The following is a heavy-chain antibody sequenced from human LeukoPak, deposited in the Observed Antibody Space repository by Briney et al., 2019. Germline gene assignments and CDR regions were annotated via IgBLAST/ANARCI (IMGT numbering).Heavy chain of an antibody. CDR1: GYTFTGYY. J-gene: IGHJ4*02. D-gene: IGHD3-3*01. V-gene: IGHV1-2*02. Sequence: ASVKVSCKASGYTFTGYYMHWVRQAPGQGLEWMGWINPNSGGTNYAQKFQGRVTTTRDTSISTAYMELSRLRSDDTAVYYCARALTIFGVASGYWGQGTLVTVSS. CDR3: ARALTIFGVASGY. CDR2: INPNSGGT.